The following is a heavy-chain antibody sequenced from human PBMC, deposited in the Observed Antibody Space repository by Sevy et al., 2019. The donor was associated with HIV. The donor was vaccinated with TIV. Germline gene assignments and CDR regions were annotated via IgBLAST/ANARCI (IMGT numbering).Heavy chain of an antibody. J-gene: IGHJ6*02. CDR3: AKATDPDYDFWSGIDHYYYAMDV. D-gene: IGHD3-3*01. V-gene: IGHV3-9*01. CDR1: GFTFDDYA. Sequence: GGSLRLSCAASGFTFDDYAMHWVRQVPGKGLEWVSGISWNSNSIGYAHSVKGRVTISRDNAKKSLYLQMNSLRTEDSALYYCAKATDPDYDFWSGIDHYYYAMDVWGQGTTVTVSS. CDR2: ISWNSNSI.